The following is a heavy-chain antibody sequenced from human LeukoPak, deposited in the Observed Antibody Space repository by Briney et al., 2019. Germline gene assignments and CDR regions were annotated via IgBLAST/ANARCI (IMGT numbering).Heavy chain of an antibody. V-gene: IGHV3-30*04. CDR2: ISYDGSNE. CDR3: ARGKHEYYYDSSGYYPFDY. D-gene: IGHD3-22*01. CDR1: GFTFSSYV. J-gene: IGHJ4*02. Sequence: GRSLRLSCAASGFTFSSYVMHWVRQAPGKGLEWVAIISYDGSNEYYADSVKGRFTISRDNSKNSLYLQMNSLRAEDTALYYCARGKHEYYYDSSGYYPFDYWGQGTLVTVSS.